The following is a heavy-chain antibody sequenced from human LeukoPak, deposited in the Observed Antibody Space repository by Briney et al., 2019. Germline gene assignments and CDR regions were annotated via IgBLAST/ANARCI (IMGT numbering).Heavy chain of an antibody. CDR3: ARSITMIVGVDAFDI. J-gene: IGHJ3*02. CDR1: GGSFSGYY. D-gene: IGHD3-22*01. CDR2: INHSGST. V-gene: IGHV4-34*01. Sequence: PSETLSLTCAVCGGSFSGYYWSWTRQPPGKGLEWIGEINHSGSTNYNPSLKSRVTISVDTSKNQFSLKLSSVTAADTAVYYCARSITMIVGVDAFDIWGQGTMVTVSS.